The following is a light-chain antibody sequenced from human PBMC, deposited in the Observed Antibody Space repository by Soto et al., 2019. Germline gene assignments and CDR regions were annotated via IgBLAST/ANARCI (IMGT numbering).Light chain of an antibody. CDR2: DAS. Sequence: EIVLTQSPATLSLSPGERATLSCRASQSVSSYLAWYQQKPGQAPRLLIYDASNRATGIPARFSGSGSGTDFTLTISSLEPEHFAVYYCQQRSNWRITFGQGTRLEIK. CDR3: QQRSNWRIT. J-gene: IGKJ5*01. CDR1: QSVSSY. V-gene: IGKV3-11*01.